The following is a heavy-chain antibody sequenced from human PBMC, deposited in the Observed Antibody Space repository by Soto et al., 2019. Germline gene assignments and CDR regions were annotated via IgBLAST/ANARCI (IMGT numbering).Heavy chain of an antibody. CDR2: IYYTGTT. V-gene: IGHV4-61*01. CDR1: GGSVSSSFFY. CDR3: ARLTTNRGWSLFDS. D-gene: IGHD6-19*01. Sequence: PSETLSLTCTVSGGSVSSSFFYWSWVRQPPGQRLEWIGYIYYTGTTNYNPSLASRVAMSVDTSKKQFTLNLRSLTAADTARYYCARLTTNRGWSLFDSWGQGMLVTVSS. J-gene: IGHJ4*02.